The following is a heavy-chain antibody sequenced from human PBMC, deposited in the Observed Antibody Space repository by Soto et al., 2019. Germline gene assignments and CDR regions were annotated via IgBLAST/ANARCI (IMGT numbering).Heavy chain of an antibody. Sequence: GGSLRLSCAASGFTFSSYAMSWVRQAPGKGLEWVSAISGSGGSTYYADSVKGRFTISRDNSKNTLYLQMNSLRAEDTAVYYCAKDRYYDLWSGNWFDSLGQGTLVTVS. CDR2: ISGSGGST. D-gene: IGHD3-3*01. CDR3: AKDRYYDLWSGNWFDS. J-gene: IGHJ5*02. V-gene: IGHV3-23*01. CDR1: GFTFSSYA.